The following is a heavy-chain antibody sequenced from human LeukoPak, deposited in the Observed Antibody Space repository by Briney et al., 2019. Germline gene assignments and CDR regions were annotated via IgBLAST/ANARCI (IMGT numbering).Heavy chain of an antibody. CDR1: GFTFSGSA. Sequence: PGGSLRLSCAASGFTFSGSAMHWVRQAPGKGLEWVANIKQDGSEKYYVDSVKGRFTISRDNAKNSLYLQMNSLRAEDTAVYYCARITYYYDAFDYWGQGTLVTVSS. J-gene: IGHJ4*02. D-gene: IGHD3-22*01. CDR3: ARITYYYDAFDY. CDR2: IKQDGSEK. V-gene: IGHV3-7*01.